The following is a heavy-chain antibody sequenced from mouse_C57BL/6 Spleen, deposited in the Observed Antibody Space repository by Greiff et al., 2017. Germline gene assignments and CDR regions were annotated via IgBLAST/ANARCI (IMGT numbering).Heavy chain of an antibody. CDR3: ARLDTTVVGTSYAMDY. V-gene: IGHV1-81*01. Sequence: QVQLKESGAELARPGASVKLSCKASGYTFTSYGISWVKQRTGQGLEWIGEIYPRSGNTYYNEKFKGKATLTADKSSSTAYMELRSLTSEDSAVYFCARLDTTVVGTSYAMDYWGQGTSVTVSS. CDR1: GYTFTSYG. CDR2: IYPRSGNT. J-gene: IGHJ4*01. D-gene: IGHD1-1*01.